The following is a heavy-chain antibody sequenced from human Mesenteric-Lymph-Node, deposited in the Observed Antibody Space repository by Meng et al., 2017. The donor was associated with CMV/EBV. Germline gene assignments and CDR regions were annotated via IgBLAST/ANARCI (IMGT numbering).Heavy chain of an antibody. CDR3: ARDVGLRWPKDY. J-gene: IGHJ4*02. CDR2: IWYDGSNK. CDR1: GFTFSSYG. V-gene: IGHV3-33*01. D-gene: IGHD4-23*01. Sequence: GESLKISCAASGFTFSSYGMHWVRQAPGKGLEWVAVIWYDGSNKYYADSVKGRFTISRDNSKNTLYLQMNSLRAEDTAVYYCARDVGLRWPKDYWGQGTLVTVSS.